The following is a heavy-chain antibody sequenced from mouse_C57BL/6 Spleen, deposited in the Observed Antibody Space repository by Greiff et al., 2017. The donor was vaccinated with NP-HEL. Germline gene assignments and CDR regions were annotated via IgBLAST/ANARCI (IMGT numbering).Heavy chain of an antibody. CDR2: ISSGSSTI. CDR1: GFTFSDYG. J-gene: IGHJ4*01. Sequence: EVMLVESGGGLVKPGGSLKLSCAASGFTFSDYGMHWVRQAPEKGLEWVAYISSGSSTIYYADTVKGRFTISSDNAKNTLFLQMPSLRSEDTAMYYGARLRGPYAMDYWGQGTSVTVSS. V-gene: IGHV5-17*01. CDR3: ARLRGPYAMDY.